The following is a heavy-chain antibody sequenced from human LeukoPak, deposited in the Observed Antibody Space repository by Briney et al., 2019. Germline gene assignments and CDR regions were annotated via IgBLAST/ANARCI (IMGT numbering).Heavy chain of an antibody. J-gene: IGHJ4*02. CDR2: IYASGTT. CDR3: AMIYDYVWGSYRTNFDY. Sequence: PSQTLSLTCTVSGGSINNGSYYWSWIRQPAGKGLEWIGRIYASGTTNFNPSLKSRVTISIDTSKNQFSLKLSSVTAADTAVYYCAMIYDYVWGSYRTNFDYWGQGTLVTVSS. V-gene: IGHV4-61*02. D-gene: IGHD3-16*02. CDR1: GGSINNGSYY.